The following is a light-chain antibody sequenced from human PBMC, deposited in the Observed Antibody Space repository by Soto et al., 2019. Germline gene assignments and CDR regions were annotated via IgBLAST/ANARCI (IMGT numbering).Light chain of an antibody. CDR2: DVT. J-gene: IGLJ3*02. Sequence: QSVLAQPRSVSGSPGQSVTLSCTGTSSDVGSYDFVSWYQQYPGKAPKLIIFDVTERTSGVPDRFSGSKSGNSASLTISGLQAEDEADYYCSSYAGSYILGVFGGGTKVTVL. CDR3: SSYAGSYILGV. CDR1: SSDVGSYDF. V-gene: IGLV2-11*01.